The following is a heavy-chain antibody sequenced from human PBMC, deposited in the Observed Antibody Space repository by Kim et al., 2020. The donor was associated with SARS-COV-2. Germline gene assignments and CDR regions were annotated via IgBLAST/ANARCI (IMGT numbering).Heavy chain of an antibody. CDR1: GGSFSGYY. J-gene: IGHJ6*03. D-gene: IGHD3-10*01. Sequence: SETLSLTCAVYGGSFSGYYWSWIRQPPGKGLEWIGEINHSGSTNYNPSLKSRVTISVDTSKNQFSLKLSSVTAADTAVYYCARGMGEITMVRGLSWSGKRRNYYYYMDVWGKGTTVTVSS. CDR3: ARGMGEITMVRGLSWSGKRRNYYYYMDV. V-gene: IGHV4-34*01. CDR2: INHSGST.